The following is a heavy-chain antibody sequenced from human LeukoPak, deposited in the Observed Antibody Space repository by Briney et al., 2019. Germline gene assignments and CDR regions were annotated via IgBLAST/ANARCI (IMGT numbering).Heavy chain of an antibody. J-gene: IGHJ4*02. CDR2: ISYDGSNK. V-gene: IGHV3-30-3*01. CDR3: ARGTTRSGGSCQFDY. D-gene: IGHD2-15*01. Sequence: GGSLRLSCAASGFTFSSYAMHWVRQAPGKGLEWVAVISYDGSNKYYADSVKGRFTISRDNSKNTLYLQMNSLRAEDTAVYYCARGTTRSGGSCQFDYWGQGTLVTVSS. CDR1: GFTFSSYA.